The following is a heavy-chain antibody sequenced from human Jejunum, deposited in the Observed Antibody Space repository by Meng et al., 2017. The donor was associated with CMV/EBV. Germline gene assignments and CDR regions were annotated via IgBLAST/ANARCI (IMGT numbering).Heavy chain of an antibody. V-gene: IGHV2-5*02. CDR3: ALFTRSWFDP. J-gene: IGHJ5*02. Sequence: QLALKEPGPTLGHPNKTPTLTCTFPGFSLSTSEVGVGWIRPPPGKALEWLAVIYWDDDKRYSPSLKSRLTITKDTSKNQVVLTLTNMDPVDTATYYCALFTRSWFDPWGQGTLVTVSS. CDR2: IYWDDDK. D-gene: IGHD2-2*01. CDR1: GFSLSTSEVG.